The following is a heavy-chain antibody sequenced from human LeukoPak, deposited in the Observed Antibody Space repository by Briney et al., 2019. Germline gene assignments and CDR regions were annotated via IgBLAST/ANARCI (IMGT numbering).Heavy chain of an antibody. Sequence: SETLSLTCTVSGGSISGYYWTWIRQPAGKGLEWIGRIYTSGSTNYNPSLKSRVTMSVDTSKNQFSLKLSSVTAADTAVYYCARGKVGYYYYGMDVWGQGTTVTVSS. J-gene: IGHJ6*02. V-gene: IGHV4-4*07. D-gene: IGHD2-15*01. CDR1: GGSISGYY. CDR2: IYTSGST. CDR3: ARGKVGYYYYGMDV.